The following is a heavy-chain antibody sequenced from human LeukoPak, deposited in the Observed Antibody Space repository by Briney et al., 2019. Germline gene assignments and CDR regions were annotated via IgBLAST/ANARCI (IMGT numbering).Heavy chain of an antibody. J-gene: IGHJ3*02. D-gene: IGHD1-1*01. CDR1: GFTFSSYS. CDR3: ARDFVTGRYPTGGAFDI. Sequence: PGGSLRLSCAASGFTFSSYSMNWVRQAPGMGLEWVSYISSSSSTIYYADSVKGRFTISRDNAKNSLYLQMNSLRAEDTAVYYCARDFVTGRYPTGGAFDIWGQGTMVTVSS. V-gene: IGHV3-48*01. CDR2: ISSSSSTI.